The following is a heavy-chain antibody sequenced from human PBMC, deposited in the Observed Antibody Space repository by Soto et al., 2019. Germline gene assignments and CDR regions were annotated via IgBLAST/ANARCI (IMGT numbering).Heavy chain of an antibody. D-gene: IGHD3-22*01. CDR1: GGTFSSYA. CDR2: IIPIFGTA. Sequence: SVKVSCKASGGTFSSYAISWVRQAPGQGLEWMGGIIPIFGTANYAQKFQGRVTITADESTSTAYMELSSLRSEDTAVYYCAVSTTLESPSQWLFYFQHWGQGTLVTVS. V-gene: IGHV1-69*13. CDR3: AVSTTLESPSQWLFYFQH. J-gene: IGHJ1*01.